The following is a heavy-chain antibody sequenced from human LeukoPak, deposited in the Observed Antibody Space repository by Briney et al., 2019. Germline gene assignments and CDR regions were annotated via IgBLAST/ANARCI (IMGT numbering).Heavy chain of an antibody. CDR3: ARGGSLWFDP. CDR1: GGSISSYY. V-gene: IGHV4-59*12. Sequence: SETLSLTCTVSGGSISSYYWSWIRQPPGKGLEWIGYIYYSGSTKYKPSLKSRVTISVDTSKNQFSLKLSSVTAADTAVYYCARGGSLWFDPWGQGTLVTVSS. CDR2: IYYSGST. J-gene: IGHJ5*02.